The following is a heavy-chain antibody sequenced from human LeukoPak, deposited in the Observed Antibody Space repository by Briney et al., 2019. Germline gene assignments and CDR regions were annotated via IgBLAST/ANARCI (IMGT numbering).Heavy chain of an antibody. Sequence: LSGGSLRLSCAVSGITLSNYGMSWVRQAPGKGLEWVAGISDSGCRTNYADSVKGRFTISRDNPKNTLYLQMNSLRAEDTAVYFCAKRGVVIRVILVGFHKEAYYFDSWGQGALVTVSS. V-gene: IGHV3-23*01. CDR2: ISDSGCRT. J-gene: IGHJ4*02. CDR3: AKRGVVIRVILVGFHKEAYYFDS. D-gene: IGHD3-22*01. CDR1: GITLSNYG.